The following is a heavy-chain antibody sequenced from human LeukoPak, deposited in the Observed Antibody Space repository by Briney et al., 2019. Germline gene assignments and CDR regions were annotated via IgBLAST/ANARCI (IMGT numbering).Heavy chain of an antibody. CDR3: ARDHSGKYYDFWSGSFFDY. J-gene: IGHJ4*02. Sequence: GGSLRLSCAASGFTFSSYGMHWVRQAPGKGLEWVAVIWYDGSNKYYADSVKGRFTISRDNSKNTLYLQMNSLRAEDTAVYYYARDHSGKYYDFWSGSFFDYWGQGTLVTVSS. V-gene: IGHV3-33*01. CDR1: GFTFSSYG. D-gene: IGHD3-3*01. CDR2: IWYDGSNK.